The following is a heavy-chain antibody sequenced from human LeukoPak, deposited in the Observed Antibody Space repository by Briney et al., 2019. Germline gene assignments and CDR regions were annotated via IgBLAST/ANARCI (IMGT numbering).Heavy chain of an antibody. D-gene: IGHD3-10*01. J-gene: IGHJ4*02. CDR1: GFTVSSNY. CDR2: IYSGGST. Sequence: GGSLRLSCAASGFTVSSNYMNWVRQAPGRGLEWVSVIYSGGSTYYADSVKGRFTISRDNSKNTLYLQMNSLRAEDTAVYYCAGVPYGSGSYPLDYWGQGTLVTVSS. V-gene: IGHV3-66*01. CDR3: AGVPYGSGSYPLDY.